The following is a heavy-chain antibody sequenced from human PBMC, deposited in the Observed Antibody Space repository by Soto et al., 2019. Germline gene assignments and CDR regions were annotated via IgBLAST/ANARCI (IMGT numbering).Heavy chain of an antibody. J-gene: IGHJ4*02. CDR2: IYSGGST. D-gene: IGHD3-22*01. V-gene: IGHV3-66*01. CDR1: GFTVSSNY. Sequence: GGSLRLSCAASGFTVSSNYMSWVRQAPGKGLEWVSVIYSGGSTYYADSVKGRFTISRDNSKNTLYLQMNSLRAEDTAVYYCARDTMNQGIFDYWGQGTLVTVSS. CDR3: ARDTMNQGIFDY.